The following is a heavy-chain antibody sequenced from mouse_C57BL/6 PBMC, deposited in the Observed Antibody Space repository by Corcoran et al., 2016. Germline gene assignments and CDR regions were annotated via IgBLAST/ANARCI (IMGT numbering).Heavy chain of an antibody. D-gene: IGHD2-3*01. CDR1: GYTFTSYW. CDR2: INPSNGGT. J-gene: IGHJ1*03. V-gene: IGHV1-53*01. CDR3: ARSAYESDFDV. Sequence: QVQLQQPGTELVKPGASVKLSCKASGYTFTSYWMHWVKQRPGQGLEWIGNINPSNGGTNYNGKFKGKATLTADKSSSTAYMQLSSLTSEDSAVYFCARSAYESDFDVWGTGTTVTVSS.